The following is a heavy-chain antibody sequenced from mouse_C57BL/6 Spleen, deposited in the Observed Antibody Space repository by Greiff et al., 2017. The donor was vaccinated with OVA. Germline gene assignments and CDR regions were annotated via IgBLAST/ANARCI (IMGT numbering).Heavy chain of an antibody. D-gene: IGHD2-5*01. Sequence: QVQLKQPGAELVKPGASLKMSCKASGYTFTSYWITWVKQRPGQGLEWIGDIYPGSGSTNYNEKFKSKATLTVDTSSSTAYMQLSSLTSEDSAVYYCAKREYYSNSYWGQGTLVTVSA. CDR1: GYTFTSYW. CDR2: IYPGSGST. J-gene: IGHJ3*01. CDR3: AKREYYSNSY. V-gene: IGHV1-55*01.